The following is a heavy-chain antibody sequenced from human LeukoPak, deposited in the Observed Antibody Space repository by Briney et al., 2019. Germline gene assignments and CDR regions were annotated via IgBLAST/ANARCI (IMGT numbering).Heavy chain of an antibody. CDR2: SSGDGGST. J-gene: IGHJ4*02. CDR1: GFTFDDYA. V-gene: IGHV3-43*02. Sequence: GGSLRLSCAASGFTFDDYAMHWVRQAAGKGLEWVSISSGDGGSTYYADSVKGRFTISRDNSKNSLYLQMNSLRTEDTALYYCAKIRGDGPFDYWGQGTLVTVSS. D-gene: IGHD5-24*01. CDR3: AKIRGDGPFDY.